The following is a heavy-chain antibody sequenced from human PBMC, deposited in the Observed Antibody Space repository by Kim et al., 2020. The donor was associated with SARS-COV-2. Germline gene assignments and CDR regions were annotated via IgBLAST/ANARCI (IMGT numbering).Heavy chain of an antibody. J-gene: IGHJ6*02. D-gene: IGHD2-15*01. CDR2: INHSGST. V-gene: IGHV4-34*01. CDR1: GGSFSGYY. CDR3: ARGNCSGGSCYYGYYYYGMDV. Sequence: SETLSLTCAVYGGSFSGYYWSWIRQPPGKGLEWIGEINHSGSTNYNPSLKSRVTISVDTSKNQFSLKLSSVTAADTAVYYCARGNCSGGSCYYGYYYYGMDVWGQGTTVTVSS.